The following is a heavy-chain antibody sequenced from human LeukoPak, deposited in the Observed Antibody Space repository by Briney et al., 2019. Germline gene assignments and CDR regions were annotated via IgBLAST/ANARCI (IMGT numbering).Heavy chain of an antibody. CDR1: GGSISSSSYY. CDR3: ARVPGIAASNWFDP. V-gene: IGHV4-39*07. J-gene: IGHJ5*02. CDR2: IYYSGST. Sequence: SETLSLTCTVSGGSISSSSYYWGWIRQPPGKGLEWIGSIYYSGSTYYNPSLKSRVTISVDTSKNQFSLKLSSVTAADTAVYYCARVPGIAASNWFDPWGQGTLVTVSS. D-gene: IGHD6-25*01.